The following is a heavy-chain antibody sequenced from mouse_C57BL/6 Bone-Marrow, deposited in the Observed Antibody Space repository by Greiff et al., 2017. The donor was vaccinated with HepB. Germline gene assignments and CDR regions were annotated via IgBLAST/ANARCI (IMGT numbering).Heavy chain of an antibody. V-gene: IGHV5-4*01. J-gene: IGHJ2*01. CDR2: ISAGGSYT. CDR1: GFTFSSYA. CDR3: ARVVVRYDFDY. D-gene: IGHD1-1*01. Sequence: EVQLVESGGGLVKPGGSLKLSCAASGFTFSSYAMSWVRQTPEKRLEWVATISAGGSYTYYPDNVKGRFTISRDNAKNNLYLQMSHLKAEDTAMYYCARVVVRYDFDYGGQGTALTVSA.